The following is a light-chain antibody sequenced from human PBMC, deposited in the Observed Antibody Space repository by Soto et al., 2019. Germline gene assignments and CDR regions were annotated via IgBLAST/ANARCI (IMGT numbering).Light chain of an antibody. Sequence: DIQMTQSPSSLSASIGDRVTITCRSSQTIATYLHWFQLKPGEAPNLLIYDASSLQSGVPSRFSGSGSGTDFTLTITNLHPEDFGTYYCQQTFSNFVSFGGGTKVEMK. V-gene: IGKV1-39*01. CDR3: QQTFSNFVS. CDR2: DAS. J-gene: IGKJ4*01. CDR1: QTIATY.